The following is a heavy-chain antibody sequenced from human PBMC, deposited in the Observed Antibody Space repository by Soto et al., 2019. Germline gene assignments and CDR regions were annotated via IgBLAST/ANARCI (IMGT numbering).Heavy chain of an antibody. V-gene: IGHV1-69*02. J-gene: IGHJ4*02. CDR2: IIPILGIA. Sequence: QVQLVQSGAEVKKPGSSVKVSCKASGGTFSSYTISWVRQAPGQGLEWMGRIIPILGIANYAQKFQGRVTITADKSTSTAYMELSSLRSEDTAVYYCASSGLGTTNYYFDYWGQGTLVTVSS. D-gene: IGHD1-1*01. CDR3: ASSGLGTTNYYFDY. CDR1: GGTFSSYT.